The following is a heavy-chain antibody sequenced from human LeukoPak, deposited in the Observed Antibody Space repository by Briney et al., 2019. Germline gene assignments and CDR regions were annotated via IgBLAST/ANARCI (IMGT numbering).Heavy chain of an antibody. D-gene: IGHD3-10*01. CDR3: ARPIRADYYGSGSYWTNGDDAFDI. CDR1: GYTFTIYG. CDR2: ISAYNGNI. J-gene: IGHJ3*02. V-gene: IGHV1-18*01. Sequence: ASVKVSCKASGYTFTIYGISWVRQAHGQGLECMGWISAYNGNINYAQKLQGRVTMTRNTSISTAYMELSSLRSEDTAVYYCARPIRADYYGSGSYWTNGDDAFDIWGQGTMVTVSS.